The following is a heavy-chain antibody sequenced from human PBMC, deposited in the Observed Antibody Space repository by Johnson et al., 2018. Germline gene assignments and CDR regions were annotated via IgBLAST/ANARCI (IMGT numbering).Heavy chain of an antibody. CDR2: SYDGSNK. CDR3: AKDRLVGYSSSWDPYFQH. V-gene: IGHV3-30*18. Sequence: SYDGSNKYYADSVKGRFTISRDNSKNTLYLQMNSLRAEDTAVYYCAKDRLVGYSSSWDPYFQHWGQGTLVTVSS. J-gene: IGHJ1*01. D-gene: IGHD6-13*01.